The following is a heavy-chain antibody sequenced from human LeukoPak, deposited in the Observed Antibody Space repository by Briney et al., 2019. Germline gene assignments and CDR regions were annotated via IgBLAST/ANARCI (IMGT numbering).Heavy chain of an antibody. D-gene: IGHD1-1*01. J-gene: IGHJ4*02. CDR3: ARVPGWKRFGY. CDR2: INHSGST. V-gene: IGHV4-34*01. CDR1: GGSFSGYY. Sequence: SETLSLTCAVYGGSFSGYYWSWIRQPPGKGLEWIGEINHSGSTNYNPSLKSRVTISVDTSKNQFSLKLSSVTAADTAVYYCARVPGWKRFGYWGQGTLVTVSS.